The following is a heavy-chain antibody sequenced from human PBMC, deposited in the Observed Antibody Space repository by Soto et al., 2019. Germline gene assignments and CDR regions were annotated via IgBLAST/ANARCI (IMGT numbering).Heavy chain of an antibody. V-gene: IGHV1-69*06. CDR3: ARDIVVVTAPYYYYYGMDV. J-gene: IGHJ6*02. CDR1: GGTFSSYA. CDR2: IIPIFGTA. Sequence: GTSVKVTCKASGGTFSSYAISWVRQAPGQGLEWMGGIIPIFGTANYAQKFQGRVTITADKSTSTAYMELSSLRSEDTAVYYCARDIVVVTAPYYYYYGMDVWGQGTTVTVSS. D-gene: IGHD2-21*02.